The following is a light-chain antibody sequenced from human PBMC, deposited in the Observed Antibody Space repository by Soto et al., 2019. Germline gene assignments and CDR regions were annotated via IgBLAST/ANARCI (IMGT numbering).Light chain of an antibody. V-gene: IGLV1-40*01. CDR1: SSNIGAGYD. Sequence: QSVLTQPPSVSGAPGQRVTISCTWSSSNIGAGYDVHWYQQVPGTAPKLLIYDTYNRPSGVPDRISGSKSGTSASLAITGLQAEDEADYYCQSYDRSLSGYVFGTGTKVTVL. J-gene: IGLJ1*01. CDR3: QSYDRSLSGYV. CDR2: DTY.